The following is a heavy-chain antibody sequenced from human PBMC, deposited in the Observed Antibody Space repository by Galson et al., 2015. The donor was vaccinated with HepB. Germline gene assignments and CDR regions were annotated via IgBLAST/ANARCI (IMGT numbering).Heavy chain of an antibody. CDR3: AKGLADTIGPRRIFDC. CDR1: GFTFSSSA. J-gene: IGHJ4*02. CDR2: IGGSGGST. V-gene: IGHV3-23*01. D-gene: IGHD2-8*01. Sequence: SLRLSCAASGFTFSSSAMNWVRQAPGKGLEWVSGIGGSGGSTYYADSVEGRFTISRDNSKNTLYMEMSSLRAEDTAIYYCAKGLADTIGPRRIFDCWGQGALVTVSS.